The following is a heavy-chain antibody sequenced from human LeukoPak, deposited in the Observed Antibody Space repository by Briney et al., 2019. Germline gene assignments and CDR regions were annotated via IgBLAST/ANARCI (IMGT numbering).Heavy chain of an antibody. CDR1: GFTFSSYW. V-gene: IGHV3-74*01. CDR3: ARVRVTISGVVISYFDF. D-gene: IGHD3-3*01. J-gene: IGHJ4*02. Sequence: PGGSLRLSCAASGFTFSSYWMHWVRQAPGKGLVWVSRINSDGSSTSYADSVKGRFTISRDNAKNTLYLQMNSLRAEDTAVYYCARVRVTISGVVISYFDFWGQGTLVTVSS. CDR2: INSDGSST.